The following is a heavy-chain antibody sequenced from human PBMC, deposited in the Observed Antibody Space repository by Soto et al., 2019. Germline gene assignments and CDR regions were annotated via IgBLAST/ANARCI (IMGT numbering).Heavy chain of an antibody. V-gene: IGHV1-69*01. J-gene: IGHJ6*02. CDR3: ARSSGYCSGGSCYWDYYYGMDV. Sequence: QVQLVQSGAEVKKPGSSVKVSCKASGGTFSSYAISWVGQAPGQGLEWMGGIIPIFGTANYAQKFQGRVTITADESTSTAYMELSSLRSEDTAVYYCARSSGYCSGGSCYWDYYYGMDVWGQGTTVTVSS. CDR2: IIPIFGTA. D-gene: IGHD2-15*01. CDR1: GGTFSSYA.